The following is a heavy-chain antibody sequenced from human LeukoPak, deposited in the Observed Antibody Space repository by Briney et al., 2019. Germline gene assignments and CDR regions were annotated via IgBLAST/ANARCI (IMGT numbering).Heavy chain of an antibody. CDR2: IKLHSGDT. Sequence: ASVKVSCKASGFGFTDYYMHWVRQAPGQGLEWMGWIKLHSGDTKSAQKFQGRVTLTGDMSISTAYMELSGLTSDDTAFYYCARAPMGTAALYWGQGTLVTVSS. CDR1: GFGFTDYY. J-gene: IGHJ4*02. D-gene: IGHD2-2*01. CDR3: ARAPMGTAALY. V-gene: IGHV1-2*02.